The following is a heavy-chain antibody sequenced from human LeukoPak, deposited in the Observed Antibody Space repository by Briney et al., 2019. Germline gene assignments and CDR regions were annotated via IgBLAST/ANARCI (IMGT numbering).Heavy chain of an antibody. V-gene: IGHV4-59*11. CDR2: IYYSGST. CDR3: ARVAGAEYSSSSGTFDY. J-gene: IGHJ4*02. Sequence: SETLSLTCTVSGGSISSHYWSWIRQPPGKGLEWIGYIYYSGSTNYSPSLKSRVTISVDTSKNQFSLKLSSVTAADTAVYYCARVAGAEYSSSSGTFDYWGQGTLVTVSS. D-gene: IGHD6-6*01. CDR1: GGSISSHY.